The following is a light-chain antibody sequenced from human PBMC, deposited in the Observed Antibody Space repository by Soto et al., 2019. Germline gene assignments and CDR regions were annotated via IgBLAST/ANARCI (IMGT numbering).Light chain of an antibody. CDR1: QSISSW. J-gene: IGKJ1*01. V-gene: IGKV1-5*01. Sequence: DILMTQSPSTLSASVGDRVTITCRASQSISSWLAWYQQKPGKAPKLLIYDASSLESGVPSRFSGSGSGTEFTLTISSLQPDDFATYYRQQYNSYSSPWTFGQGTKVEIK. CDR2: DAS. CDR3: QQYNSYSSPWT.